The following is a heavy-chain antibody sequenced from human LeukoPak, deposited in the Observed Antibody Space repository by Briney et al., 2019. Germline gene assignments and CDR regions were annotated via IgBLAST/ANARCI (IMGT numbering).Heavy chain of an antibody. Sequence: GGSLRLSCAASGFTFSNYWMSWVRQAPGKGLEWVANINQDGSEEYSVDSVKGRFTISRDNAKNSLYLQMNSLRAEDTAVYYCARADWGSVDYWGQGTLVTVSS. V-gene: IGHV3-7*01. J-gene: IGHJ4*02. CDR2: INQDGSEE. D-gene: IGHD7-27*01. CDR1: GFTFSNYW. CDR3: ARADWGSVDY.